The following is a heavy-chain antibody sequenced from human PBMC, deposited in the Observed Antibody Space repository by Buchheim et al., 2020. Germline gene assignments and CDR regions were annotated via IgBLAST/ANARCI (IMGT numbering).Heavy chain of an antibody. J-gene: IGHJ4*02. Sequence: QVQLVESGGGVVQPGRSLRLSCAASGFTFSSYAMHWVRQAPGKGLEWVAVISYDGSNKYYADSVKGRFTISRDNSKNTPYLQMNSLRAGDTAVYYCARGARNDFDYWGQGTL. CDR3: ARGARNDFDY. CDR2: ISYDGSNK. D-gene: IGHD1-14*01. V-gene: IGHV3-30-3*01. CDR1: GFTFSSYA.